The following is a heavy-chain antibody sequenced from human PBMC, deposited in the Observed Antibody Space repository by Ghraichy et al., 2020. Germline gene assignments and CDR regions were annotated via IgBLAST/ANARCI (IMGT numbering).Heavy chain of an antibody. Sequence: GGSLRLSCAASGFTFSSYWMNWVRQAPGKGLEWVANIKQDGNEKYYVDSVKGRFTVSRDNAKNLLYLQMNSLRAEDTAVYYCARPDGSGWYYFDYWGQGTLVTVSS. J-gene: IGHJ4*02. D-gene: IGHD6-19*01. CDR1: GFTFSSYW. V-gene: IGHV3-7*01. CDR2: IKQDGNEK. CDR3: ARPDGSGWYYFDY.